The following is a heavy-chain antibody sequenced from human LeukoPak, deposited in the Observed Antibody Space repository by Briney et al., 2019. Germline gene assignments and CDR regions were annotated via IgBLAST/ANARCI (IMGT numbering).Heavy chain of an antibody. J-gene: IGHJ4*02. D-gene: IGHD2-2*02. CDR2: FSGSGGST. Sequence: GGSLRLSCAASGFTFSNYAMSWVRQAPGKGLEWVSAFSGSGGSTYYADSVKGRFTISRDNSKNTLYLQMNSLRAEDTAVYYCAKDVGYCSSTTCNKPFDYWGQGTLVTVSS. V-gene: IGHV3-23*01. CDR3: AKDVGYCSSTTCNKPFDY. CDR1: GFTFSNYA.